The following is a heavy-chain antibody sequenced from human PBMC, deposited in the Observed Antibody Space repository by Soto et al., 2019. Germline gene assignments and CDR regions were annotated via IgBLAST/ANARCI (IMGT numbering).Heavy chain of an antibody. Sequence: QVQLVQSGAEVKKPGSSVKVSCKASGGTFSSYAIGWVRQAPGQGLEWMGGIIPIFGTANYAQKFQGRVTITADKSTSTAYMDLSSLRSEDTAVYYCSREESPPRRLHHQYGYGYGRPDYYCRDVWGQGTTVTVSS. CDR3: SREESPPRRLHHQYGYGYGRPDYYCRDV. CDR2: IIPIFGTA. D-gene: IGHD5-18*01. V-gene: IGHV1-69*06. J-gene: IGHJ6*02. CDR1: GGTFSSYA.